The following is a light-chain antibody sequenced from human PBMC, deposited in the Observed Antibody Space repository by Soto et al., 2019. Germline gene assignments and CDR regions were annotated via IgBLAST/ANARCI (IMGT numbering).Light chain of an antibody. CDR1: SGHSIYS. CDR2: LEGSGSY. CDR3: ETWDSYTQL. J-gene: IGLJ2*01. V-gene: IGLV4-60*03. Sequence: QPVLTQSSSASASLGSSVKLTCTLSSGHSIYSIAWHQQQPGKAPRYLMKLEGSGSYNKGTGVPDRFSGSSSGADRYLTISNLQSEDEADYYCETWDSYTQLFGGGTKLTVL.